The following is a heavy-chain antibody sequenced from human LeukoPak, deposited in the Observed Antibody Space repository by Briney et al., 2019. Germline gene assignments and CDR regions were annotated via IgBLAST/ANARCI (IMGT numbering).Heavy chain of an antibody. Sequence: SETLSLTCSVSGGSISSYYWSWIRQPPGKRLEWIGDIHHSGSTHYNPSLKSRVTISMDTSKNQFSLKLSSVTAADTAVYYCARETSWLGGDAFDIWGPGTMVSASS. CDR2: IHHSGST. CDR3: ARETSWLGGDAFDI. D-gene: IGHD2-2*01. J-gene: IGHJ3*02. CDR1: GGSISSYY. V-gene: IGHV4-59*01.